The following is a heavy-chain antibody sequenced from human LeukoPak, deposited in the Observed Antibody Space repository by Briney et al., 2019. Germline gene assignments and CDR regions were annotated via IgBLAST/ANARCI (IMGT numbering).Heavy chain of an antibody. J-gene: IGHJ4*02. D-gene: IGHD4-17*01. CDR2: INSDGSST. V-gene: IGHV3-74*01. CDR1: GFTFSSYW. CDR3: ARVQFYGDYDFDY. Sequence: PGGSLGLSCAASGFTFSSYWMHWVRQAPGKGLVWVSRINSDGSSTSYADSVKGRFTISRDNAKNTLYLQMNSLRAEDTAVYYCARVQFYGDYDFDYWGQGTLVTVSS.